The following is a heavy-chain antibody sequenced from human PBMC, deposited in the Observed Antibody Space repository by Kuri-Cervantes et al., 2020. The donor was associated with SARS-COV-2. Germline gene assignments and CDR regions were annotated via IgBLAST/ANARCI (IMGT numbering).Heavy chain of an antibody. CDR1: GGSISSYY. V-gene: IGHV4-4*07. CDR2: IYTSGST. J-gene: IGHJ6*03. CDR3: ARTPTVTTYWYYYYMDV. Sequence: SETLSLTCTVSGGSISSYYWSWIRQPAGKGLEWIGRIYTSGSTNYNPSLKSRVTMSVDTSKNQFSLKLSSVTAADTAVYYCARTPTVTTYWYYYYMDVWGKGTTVTVSS. D-gene: IGHD4-17*01.